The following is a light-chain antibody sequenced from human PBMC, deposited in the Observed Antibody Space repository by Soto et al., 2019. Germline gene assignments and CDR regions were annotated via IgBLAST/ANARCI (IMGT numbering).Light chain of an antibody. Sequence: DIQMTQSPATLSASLGDRVTITCRASQSISSWLAWYQRKPGKAPKLLIYDASSLESGVPSRFSGSGSGTEFTLTISSLQPDDFETYYCQQYNSFTWTFGQGTKVDIK. CDR1: QSISSW. V-gene: IGKV1-5*01. CDR2: DAS. J-gene: IGKJ1*01. CDR3: QQYNSFTWT.